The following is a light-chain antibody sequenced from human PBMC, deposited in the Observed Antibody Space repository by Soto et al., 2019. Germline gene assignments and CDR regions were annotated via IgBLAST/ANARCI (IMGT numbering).Light chain of an antibody. CDR1: QSVSNY. CDR2: GAS. V-gene: IGKV3-20*01. CDR3: HQYGGSPQT. Sequence: EIVLTPSPGTLSLSPGERATLSCRASQSVSNYLAWYQRKPGQAPRLLIYGASSRATGIPDRFSGSGSGTDFTLTISRLEPEDFAVYYCHQYGGSPQTFGQGTKVDIK. J-gene: IGKJ1*01.